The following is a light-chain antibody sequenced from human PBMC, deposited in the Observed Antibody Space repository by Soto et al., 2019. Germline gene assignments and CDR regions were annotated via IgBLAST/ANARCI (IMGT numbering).Light chain of an antibody. V-gene: IGKV1-5*01. CDR3: QQYNSYSWT. CDR2: AAS. CDR1: QSIGGF. Sequence: ITRYPSSLSLFVGERFTISFLASQSIGGFLNWYQQKLGKAPKLLIYAASSLESGVPARFSGSGSGTEFTLTISSLQPDDFAAYYCQQYNSYSWTFGQGTKVDIK. J-gene: IGKJ1*01.